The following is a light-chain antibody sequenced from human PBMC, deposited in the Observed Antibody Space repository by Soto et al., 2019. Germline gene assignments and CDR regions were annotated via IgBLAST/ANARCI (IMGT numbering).Light chain of an antibody. CDR3: SSYTTSTTLV. Sequence: QSVLTQPASVSGSPGQSITISCTGSNSDIGRYNFISWYQQHPGKAPKLMIYEVGNRPAGVSNRFSGSKSGNTASLTISGLQSGDEAVYYCSSYTTSTTLVFGGGTQLTVL. CDR2: EVG. V-gene: IGLV2-14*01. CDR1: NSDIGRYNF. J-gene: IGLJ3*02.